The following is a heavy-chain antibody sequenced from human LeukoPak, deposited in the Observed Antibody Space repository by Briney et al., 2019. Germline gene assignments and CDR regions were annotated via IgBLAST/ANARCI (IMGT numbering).Heavy chain of an antibody. CDR1: GFTFSSYA. J-gene: IGHJ5*02. Sequence: GGSLRLSCAASGFTFSSYAMHWVRQAPGKGLEWVANIKQDGSEKYYVDSVKGRFIISRDNAENSLYLQMNSLRAEDTAVYYCARGLNWFDPWGQGTLVTVPS. D-gene: IGHD2-8*01. CDR3: ARGLNWFDP. CDR2: IKQDGSEK. V-gene: IGHV3-7*01.